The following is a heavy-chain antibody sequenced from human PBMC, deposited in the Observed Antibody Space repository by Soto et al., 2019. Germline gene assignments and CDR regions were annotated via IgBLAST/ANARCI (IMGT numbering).Heavy chain of an antibody. D-gene: IGHD3-10*01. CDR1: GFTFNNYD. CDR2: ISSSITTV. V-gene: IGHV3-48*02. CDR3: ARDRRYAEFSLDY. J-gene: IGHJ4*02. Sequence: GGSLRLSCTASGFTFNNYDMSWVRQAPGKGLEWVSYISSSITTVYYADSVRGRFTISRDNAQNSLYLQMNSLRNEDTAVYYCARDRRYAEFSLDYWGQGALVTVSS.